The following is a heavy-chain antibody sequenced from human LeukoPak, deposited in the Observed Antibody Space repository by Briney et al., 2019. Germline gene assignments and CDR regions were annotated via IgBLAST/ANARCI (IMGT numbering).Heavy chain of an antibody. J-gene: IGHJ4*02. D-gene: IGHD2-21*02. CDR1: GFTFSSYA. Sequence: PGGSLRLSCAASGFTFSSYAMSWVRQAPGKGLEWVSAISDSGDTTYYTDSVKGRFSISRDNSKNTLYLQMNSLRAEDTAVYYCAKDRESRYGDCDLGDNWGQGTLVTVSS. CDR2: ISDSGDTT. CDR3: AKDRESRYGDCDLGDN. V-gene: IGHV3-23*01.